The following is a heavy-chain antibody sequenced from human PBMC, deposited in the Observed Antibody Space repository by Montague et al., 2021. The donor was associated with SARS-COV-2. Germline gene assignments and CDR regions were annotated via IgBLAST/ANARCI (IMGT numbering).Heavy chain of an antibody. CDR3: AREVVVVAATYNYYYGMDV. J-gene: IGHJ6*02. Sequence: SVMVSCKASGYTFTSYDINWVRQATGQGLEWMGWMNPNSGNTGYAQKFQGRVTMTRNTSISTAYMELSSLRSEDTAVYYCAREVVVVAATYNYYYGMDVWGQGTTVIVSS. V-gene: IGHV1-8*02. CDR2: MNPNSGNT. D-gene: IGHD2-15*01. CDR1: GYTFTSYD.